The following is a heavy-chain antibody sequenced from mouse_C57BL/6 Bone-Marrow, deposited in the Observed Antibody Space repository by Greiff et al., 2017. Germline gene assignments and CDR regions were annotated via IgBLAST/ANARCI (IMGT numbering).Heavy chain of an antibody. V-gene: IGHV1-42*01. Sequence: VQLQQSGPELVKPGASVKISCKASGYSFTGYYMNWVKQSPEKSLEWIGEINPSTGGTTYNQKFKAKATLTVDKSSSTAYMQLKSLTSEYSAVYYCARTRYYGSSYKDYYAMDYWGQGTSVTVSS. CDR3: ARTRYYGSSYKDYYAMDY. CDR1: GYSFTGYY. CDR2: INPSTGGT. D-gene: IGHD1-1*01. J-gene: IGHJ4*01.